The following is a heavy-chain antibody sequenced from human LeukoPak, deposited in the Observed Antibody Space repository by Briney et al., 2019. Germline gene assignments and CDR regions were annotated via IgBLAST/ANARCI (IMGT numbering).Heavy chain of an antibody. V-gene: IGHV4-4*07. Sequence: SETLSLICTVSGASVSSYYWIWIRQPAGRGLEWIGRIDAGGSTNYNPSLKSRVTMSVDSSKNQFSLKVSSVTAADTAVYYCARKDGDIWGQGTMVTVSS. CDR2: IDAGGST. CDR3: ARKDGDI. J-gene: IGHJ3*02. CDR1: GASVSSYY. D-gene: IGHD5-24*01.